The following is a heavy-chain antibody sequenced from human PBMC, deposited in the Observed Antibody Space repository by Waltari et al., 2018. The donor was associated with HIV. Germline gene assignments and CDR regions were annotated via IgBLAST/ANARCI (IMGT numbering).Heavy chain of an antibody. J-gene: IGHJ6*02. CDR2: IGGSGDNT. D-gene: IGHD3-16*01. Sequence: EVQLLESGGGLEQPGGSLRLSCASSGFTFRSFAMSWVRQAPGMGREWVSAIGGSGDNTNYADSVRGRFTISRDNSQNTLFLQMHSLRAEDTAIYYCTKAGGATFDYGLDVWGLGTTVTVSS. V-gene: IGHV3-23*01. CDR1: GFTFRSFA. CDR3: TKAGGATFDYGLDV.